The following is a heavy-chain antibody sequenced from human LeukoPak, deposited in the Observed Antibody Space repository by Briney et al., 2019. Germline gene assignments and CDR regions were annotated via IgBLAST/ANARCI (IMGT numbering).Heavy chain of an antibody. CDR1: RFTFSSYW. Sequence: GGSLRLSCAASRFTFSSYWMSWVRQAPGKGLEWVANIRQDGSEEFYVDSVKGRFTISRDNAKNSLYLQMNSLRAEDTAVYYCARDGDDSSGYYGDYWGQGTLVTVSS. CDR3: ARDGDDSSGYYGDY. CDR2: IRQDGSEE. V-gene: IGHV3-7*01. J-gene: IGHJ4*02. D-gene: IGHD3-22*01.